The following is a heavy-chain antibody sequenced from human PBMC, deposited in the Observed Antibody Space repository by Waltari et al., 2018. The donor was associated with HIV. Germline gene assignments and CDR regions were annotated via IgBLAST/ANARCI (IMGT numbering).Heavy chain of an antibody. V-gene: IGHV3-21*01. CDR3: ARERDEHDYSNYYYGMDV. CDR1: GFTFSSYS. D-gene: IGHD4-4*01. J-gene: IGHJ6*02. Sequence: EVQLVESGGGLVKPGGSLRLSCAASGFTFSSYSMNWVRQAPGKGLEWVSSISSSSSYIYYADSVKGRFTISRDNAKNSLYLQMNSLRAEDTAVYYCARERDEHDYSNYYYGMDVWGQGTTVTVSS. CDR2: ISSSSSYI.